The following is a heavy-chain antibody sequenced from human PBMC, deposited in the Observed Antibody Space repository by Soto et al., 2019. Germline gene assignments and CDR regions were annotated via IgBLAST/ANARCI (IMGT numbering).Heavy chain of an antibody. J-gene: IGHJ3*02. CDR2: VYYSGTT. CDR3: ARRPMIGPGAENAFDI. V-gene: IGHV4-39*01. Sequence: QLVLQESGPGLVKSSETLSLTCSVSGGSISSSSYYWNWIRQSPGKGLEWIGGVYYSGTTYYNPSLKGRVTISVDNYNQFSLRLSSVTAADTAYYFCARRPMIGPGAENAFDIWGQGTRVTVSS. D-gene: IGHD6-19*01. CDR1: GGSISSSSYY.